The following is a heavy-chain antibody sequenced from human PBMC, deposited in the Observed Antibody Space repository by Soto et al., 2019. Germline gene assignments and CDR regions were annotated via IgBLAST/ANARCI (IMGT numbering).Heavy chain of an antibody. J-gene: IGHJ4*02. D-gene: IGHD3-22*01. Sequence: SETLSLTCTVSGGSISGGGYYWSWIRQHPGKGLEWIGYIYYSGSTYYNPSLKSRVTISVDTSKNQFSLKLSSVTAADTAVYYCARLDSSGYYYGYCFDYWGQGTLVTVSS. V-gene: IGHV4-31*03. CDR2: IYYSGST. CDR1: GGSISGGGYY. CDR3: ARLDSSGYYYGYCFDY.